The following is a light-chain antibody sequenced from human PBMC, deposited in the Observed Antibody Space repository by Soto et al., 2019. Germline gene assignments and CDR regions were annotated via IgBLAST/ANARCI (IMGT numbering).Light chain of an antibody. CDR2: DAS. CDR3: QQYNSNFT. CDR1: RNIGSR. V-gene: IGKV1-5*01. Sequence: DIQMTQSPSTLSASVGDRVTITCRAGRNIGSRLAWYQQQPGKAPKLLIYDASSLDGWVSSRFGGSGSGTEFTLTISSLQPDDFATYYCQQYNSNFTFGPGTRVDVK. J-gene: IGKJ3*01.